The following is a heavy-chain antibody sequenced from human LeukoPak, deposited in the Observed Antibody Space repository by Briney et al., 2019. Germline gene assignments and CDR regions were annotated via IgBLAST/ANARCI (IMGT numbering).Heavy chain of an antibody. CDR3: AKGSDLIVGATIADY. D-gene: IGHD1-26*01. Sequence: GGSLRPSGAASGFTFSSYAMGWVRQAPGKGLGWVSAIGTSGGTTYYADSVKGRFIISRDNSKNTLYLQMNSLRAEDTAVYYCAKGSDLIVGATIADYWGQGTLVTVSS. J-gene: IGHJ4*02. V-gene: IGHV3-23*01. CDR2: IGTSGGTT. CDR1: GFTFSSYA.